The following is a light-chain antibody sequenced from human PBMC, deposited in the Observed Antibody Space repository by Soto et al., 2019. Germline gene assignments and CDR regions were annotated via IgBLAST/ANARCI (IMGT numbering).Light chain of an antibody. J-gene: IGKJ4*01. V-gene: IGKV1-9*01. CDR3: QQLSMYPST. CDR1: QDIAIY. CDR2: AAS. Sequence: MHLTQSPSSLSASVLDVGTITFLASQDIAIYLAWYQQKPGEAPKLLIYAASTLYGGVPSRFSGSGSGTDFALTITSLQAEDLATYYCQQLSMYPSTFGGGTKVDIK.